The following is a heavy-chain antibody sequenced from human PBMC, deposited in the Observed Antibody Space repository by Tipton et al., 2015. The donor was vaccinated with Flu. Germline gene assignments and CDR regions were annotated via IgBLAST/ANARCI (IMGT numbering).Heavy chain of an antibody. Sequence: GLVKPSETLSLTCTVSGGLISYSYWSWIRQPPGKELEWIGYIYYTGSTNYSPSLRSRVTLSVDTSKNQVSLKLTSVTAADTAIYYCAGYRALVGNWFDPWGQGTLVTVSS. D-gene: IGHD2-15*01. CDR2: IYYTGST. J-gene: IGHJ5*02. V-gene: IGHV4-59*03. CDR3: AGYRALVGNWFDP. CDR1: GGLISYSY.